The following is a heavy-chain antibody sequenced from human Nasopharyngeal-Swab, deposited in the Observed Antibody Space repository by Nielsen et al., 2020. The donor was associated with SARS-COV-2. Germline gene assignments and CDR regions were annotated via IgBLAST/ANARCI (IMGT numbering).Heavy chain of an antibody. J-gene: IGHJ4*02. V-gene: IGHV3-48*02. D-gene: IGHD3-10*01. CDR1: GFTFSSYS. Sequence: GESLKISCAASGFTFSSYSMHWVRQAPGKRLEWVSYISSSSSTISYADSVKGRFTISRDNAKTSLYLQMNSLRDEDTAIYYCARGGVRGDYWGQGTLVTVSS. CDR2: ISSSSSTI. CDR3: ARGGVRGDY.